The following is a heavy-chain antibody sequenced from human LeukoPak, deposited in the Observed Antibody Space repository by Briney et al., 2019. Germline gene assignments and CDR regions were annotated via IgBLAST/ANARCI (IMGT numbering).Heavy chain of an antibody. CDR2: IKEDGSEKK. J-gene: IGHJ4*02. Sequence: GGSLRLSCATSGFTFSDHSMDWVRQAPGKGLEWVANIKEDGSEKKYYEDSVKGRFTISRDNTKKSLYLQMNSLRAEDTAMYYCARGGYRYEYWGQGTLVTVSS. V-gene: IGHV3-7*04. CDR3: ARGGYRYEY. D-gene: IGHD5-12*01. CDR1: GFTFSDHS.